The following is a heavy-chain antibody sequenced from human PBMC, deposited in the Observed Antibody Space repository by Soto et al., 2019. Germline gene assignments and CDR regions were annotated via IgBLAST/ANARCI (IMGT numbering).Heavy chain of an antibody. CDR2: ISRSSSYI. Sequence: EVQLVESGGGLVKPGGSLRLSCAASGFTFSSYTMHWVRQAPGKGLEWVSSISRSSSYIYFADSVKGRFTISRDNAKNSLYLQMNSLRAEDTAVYYCGAATGAYWGQGTLVTVSS. CDR3: GAATGAY. CDR1: GFTFSSYT. D-gene: IGHD2-15*01. J-gene: IGHJ4*02. V-gene: IGHV3-21*01.